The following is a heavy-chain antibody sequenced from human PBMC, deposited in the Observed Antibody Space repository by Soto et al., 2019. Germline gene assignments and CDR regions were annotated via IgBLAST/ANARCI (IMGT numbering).Heavy chain of an antibody. J-gene: IGHJ4*02. CDR1: GFTFSSYG. V-gene: IGHV3-33*06. CDR2: IWYDGSNK. D-gene: IGHD2-15*01. CDR3: AKVVAATPYYFDY. Sequence: PGGSLRLSCAASGFTFSSYGMHWVRQAPGKWLEWVAVIWYDGSNKYYADSVKGRFTISRDNSKNTLYLQMNSLRAEDTAVYYCAKVVAATPYYFDYWGQGTLVTVSS.